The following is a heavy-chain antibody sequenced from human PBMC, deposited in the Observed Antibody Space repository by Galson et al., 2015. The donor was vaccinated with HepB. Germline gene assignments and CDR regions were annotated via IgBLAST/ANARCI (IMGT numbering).Heavy chain of an antibody. CDR1: GYTFTSYG. CDR3: ASMTTRGPYYYYGMDV. D-gene: IGHD4-17*01. Sequence: QSGAEVKKPGASVKVSCKASGYTFTSYGISWVRQAPGQGLEWMGWISAYNGNTNYAQKLQGRVTMTTDTSTSTAYMELRSLRSDDTAVYYCASMTTRGPYYYYGMDVWGQGTTVTVSS. CDR2: ISAYNGNT. J-gene: IGHJ6*02. V-gene: IGHV1-18*04.